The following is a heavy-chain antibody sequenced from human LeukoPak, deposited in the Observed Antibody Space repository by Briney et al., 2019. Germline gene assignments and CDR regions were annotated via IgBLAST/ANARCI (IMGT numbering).Heavy chain of an antibody. D-gene: IGHD2-8*01. CDR3: ARLPANNEYGMDV. V-gene: IGHV5-51*01. CDR1: GYSFTTYW. Sequence: GESLKISCKGSGYSFTTYWIGWVRQMPGKGLEWMGIIYPGDSDTRYSPSFQGQVTISADKSISTAYLQWSSLKASDTAMYHCARLPANNEYGMDVWGLGTTVTVSS. J-gene: IGHJ6*02. CDR2: IYPGDSDT.